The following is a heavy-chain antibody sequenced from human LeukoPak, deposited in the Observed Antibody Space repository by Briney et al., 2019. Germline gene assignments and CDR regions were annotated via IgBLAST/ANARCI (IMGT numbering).Heavy chain of an antibody. CDR1: GFSISTYY. Sequence: PSETLSLTCTVSGFSISTYYWTWIRQPPGKGLEGIGYIYYSGSNNYNPTLTSRITISINTSNNQLCLKLSDVTAADTGVYYCARDTPVSHDVLDVWGQGTMVTVSP. J-gene: IGHJ3*01. CDR2: IYYSGSN. D-gene: IGHD5/OR15-5a*01. CDR3: ARDTPVSHDVLDV. V-gene: IGHV4-59*01.